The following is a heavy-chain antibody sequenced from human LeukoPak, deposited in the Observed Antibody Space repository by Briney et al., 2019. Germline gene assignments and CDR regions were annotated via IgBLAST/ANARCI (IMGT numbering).Heavy chain of an antibody. Sequence: GSLRLSFAASGFIFSIYGFYWVREVPGKGLEYVSRIDNDSRGTTYADSVKGRYTISRDNTKNTVYLQMNSLRPEDTAMYYCARGGVDHDFDVWGQRTMVTVSS. D-gene: IGHD3-3*01. CDR1: GFIFSIYG. V-gene: IGHV3-74*01. J-gene: IGHJ3*01. CDR2: IDNDSRGT. CDR3: ARGGVDHDFDV.